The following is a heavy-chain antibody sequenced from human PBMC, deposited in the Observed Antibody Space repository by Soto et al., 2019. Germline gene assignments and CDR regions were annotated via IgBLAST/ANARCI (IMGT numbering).Heavy chain of an antibody. CDR1: GFTFSSYA. V-gene: IGHV3-30-3*01. CDR2: ISYDGINK. CDR3: AREMATHSDAFDI. Sequence: GGSLRLSCAASGFTFSSYAMHWVRQAPGKGLEWVAVISYDGINKYYADSVKGRFTISRDNSKNTLYLQMNSLRADDTAVYYCAREMATHSDAFDIWGQGTMVTVSS. J-gene: IGHJ3*02. D-gene: IGHD2-15*01.